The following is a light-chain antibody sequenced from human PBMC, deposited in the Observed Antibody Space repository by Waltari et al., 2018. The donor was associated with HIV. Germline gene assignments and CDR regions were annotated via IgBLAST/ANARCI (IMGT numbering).Light chain of an antibody. V-gene: IGLV1-51*01. CDR3: GTWDSSLSAEF. J-gene: IGLJ2*01. Sequence: QFVLPQPPSVSAPPGQKVTTSSSGSTSRSGNNSVSWYQQVPGTAPKLLIYDNNRRPSGIPDRFSGSKSGTSATLAITGLQTGDEADYYCGTWDSSLSAEFFGGGTKLTVL. CDR1: TSRSGNNS. CDR2: DNN.